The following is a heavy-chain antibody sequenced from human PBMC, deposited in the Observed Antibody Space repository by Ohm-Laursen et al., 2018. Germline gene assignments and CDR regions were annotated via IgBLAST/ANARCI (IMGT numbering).Heavy chain of an antibody. J-gene: IGHJ4*02. V-gene: IGHV4-31*03. CDR1: GGSISRGSSY. Sequence: TLSLTCTVSGGSISRGSSYWSWIRQHPGKGLEWIGYVYYSGITYYNPSLQSRVSISVDTSKNEFSLKLSSVTAADTAVYYCATFGGVPGWGQGTLVTVSS. CDR3: ATFGGVPG. CDR2: VYYSGIT. D-gene: IGHD3-16*01.